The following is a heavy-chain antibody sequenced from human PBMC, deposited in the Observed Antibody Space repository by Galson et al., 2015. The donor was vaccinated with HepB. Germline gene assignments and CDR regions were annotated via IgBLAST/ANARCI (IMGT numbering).Heavy chain of an antibody. J-gene: IGHJ4*02. D-gene: IGHD2-21*02. CDR2: ISYDGSNK. CDR3: ARRDLFDY. CDR1: GLTFSSYG. Sequence: SLRLSCAASGLTFSSYGMHWVRQAPGKGLEWVAVISYDGSNKYYADSVKGRFTISRDNSKNTLYLQMNSLRAEDTAVYYCARRDLFDYWGQGTLVTVSS. V-gene: IGHV3-30*03.